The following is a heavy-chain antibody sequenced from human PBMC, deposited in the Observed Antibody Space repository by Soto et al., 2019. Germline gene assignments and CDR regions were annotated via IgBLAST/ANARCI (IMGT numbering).Heavy chain of an antibody. CDR2: IYYSVST. CDR3: ARDGDYYDSSGYYWRYFDY. CDR1: GGSISSGDYY. D-gene: IGHD3-22*01. V-gene: IGHV4-30-4*01. J-gene: IGHJ4*02. Sequence: PSETLSLTCTVSGGSISSGDYYWSWIRQPPGKGLEWIGYIYYSVSTYYNPSLKSRVTISVDTSKNQFSLKLSSVTAADTAVYYCARDGDYYDSSGYYWRYFDYWGLGTLVTVSS.